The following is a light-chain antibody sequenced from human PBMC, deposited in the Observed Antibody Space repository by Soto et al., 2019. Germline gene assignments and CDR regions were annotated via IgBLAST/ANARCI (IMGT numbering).Light chain of an antibody. CDR3: QPYSNWPSIT. Sequence: IVITLSPAAVSVSPGERATLSCRASQSVNSNLAWYQHKPGQAPRLLLYGTSTRATDIPARFSGSGSETELTLTLSSLQSEDFAIYDCQPYSNWPSITFGQGTRLEIK. V-gene: IGKV3-15*01. J-gene: IGKJ5*01. CDR1: QSVNSN. CDR2: GTS.